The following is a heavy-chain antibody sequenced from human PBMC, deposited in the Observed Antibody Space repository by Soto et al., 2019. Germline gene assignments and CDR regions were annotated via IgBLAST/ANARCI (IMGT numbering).Heavy chain of an antibody. CDR2: INHSGST. V-gene: IGHV4-34*01. Sequence: SETLCLRCGVXXXKXGDYYXSWIXXXQEKWLEWIGEINHSGSTNYNPSLKSRVTISVDTSKNQFSLKLSSVTAADTVVYYCARGRYRYGYLCSAPWRQRTLVTVSS. CDR3: ARGRYRYGYLCSAP. J-gene: IGHJ5*02. CDR1: XXKXGDYY. D-gene: IGHD5-18*01.